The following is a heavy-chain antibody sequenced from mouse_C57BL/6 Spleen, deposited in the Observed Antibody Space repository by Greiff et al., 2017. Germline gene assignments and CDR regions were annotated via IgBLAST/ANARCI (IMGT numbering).Heavy chain of an antibody. Sequence: EVQLQQSGPELVKPGASVKMSCKASGYTFTDYNMHWVKQSHGKSLEWIGYINPNNGGTSYNQKFKGKATLTVNKSSSTAYMELRSLTSEDSAVYYCATHSAGLYAMDYWGQGTSVTVSS. J-gene: IGHJ4*01. CDR3: ATHSAGLYAMDY. CDR2: INPNNGGT. V-gene: IGHV1-22*01. D-gene: IGHD3-2*02. CDR1: GYTFTDYN.